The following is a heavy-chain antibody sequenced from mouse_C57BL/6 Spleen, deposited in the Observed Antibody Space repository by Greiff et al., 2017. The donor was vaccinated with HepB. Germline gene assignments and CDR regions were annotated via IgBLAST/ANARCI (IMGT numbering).Heavy chain of an antibody. CDR3: ARAVVATRYWYFDV. Sequence: VQLQQSGAELARPGASVKMSCKASGYTFTSYTMHWVKQRPGQGLEWIGYINPSSGYTKYNQKFKDKATLTADKSSSTAYMQLSSLTSEDSAVYYCARAVVATRYWYFDVWGTGTTVTVSS. CDR1: GYTFTSYT. CDR2: INPSSGYT. V-gene: IGHV1-4*01. D-gene: IGHD1-1*01. J-gene: IGHJ1*03.